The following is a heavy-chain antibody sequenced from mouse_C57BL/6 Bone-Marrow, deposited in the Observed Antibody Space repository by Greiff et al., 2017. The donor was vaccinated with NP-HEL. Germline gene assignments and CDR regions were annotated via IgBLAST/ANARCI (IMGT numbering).Heavy chain of an antibody. D-gene: IGHD1-1*01. CDR3: AIKFITTVVATNCYFDV. CDR1: GYTFTSYD. J-gene: IGHJ1*03. Sequence: QVQLQQPGPELVKPGASVKLSCKASGYTFTSYDINWVKQRPGQGLEWIGWIDPRDGSTQYNEKFKGKATLTVDKSSSTAYMELHSLTSEDSAVYFCAIKFITTVVATNCYFDVWGTGTTVTVSS. V-gene: IGHV1-85*01. CDR2: IDPRDGST.